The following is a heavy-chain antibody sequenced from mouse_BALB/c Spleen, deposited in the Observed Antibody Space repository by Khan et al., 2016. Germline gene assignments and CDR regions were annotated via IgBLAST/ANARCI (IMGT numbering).Heavy chain of an antibody. CDR2: ISSGGGST. J-gene: IGHJ2*01. D-gene: IGHD2-14*01. CDR1: GFAFSSYD. V-gene: IGHV5-12-1*01. CDR3: ASRYDYFDY. Sequence: EVELVESGGGLVKPGGSLKLSCAASGFAFSSYDMSWVRQTPEKRLEWVTYISSGGGSTYYPDTVKGRFTISRDNAKNTLYLQMTSLKSEDTAMYYCASRYDYFDYWGQGTTRTVSS.